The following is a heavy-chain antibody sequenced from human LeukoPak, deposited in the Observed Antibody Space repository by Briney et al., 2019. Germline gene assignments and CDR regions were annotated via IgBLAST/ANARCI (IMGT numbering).Heavy chain of an antibody. CDR1: GYTFSGCY. CDR3: ARDSCSSTSCLSIDDY. V-gene: IGHV1-2*02. CDR2: INPNSGGT. Sequence: ASVKVSCKASGYTFSGCYMHWVRQAPGQGLEWMGWINPNSGGTNCAQKFQGRVTMTRDTSISTAYMELSRLSSDDTAVYYCARDSCSSTSCLSIDDYWGQGTLVTVSS. D-gene: IGHD2-2*01. J-gene: IGHJ4*02.